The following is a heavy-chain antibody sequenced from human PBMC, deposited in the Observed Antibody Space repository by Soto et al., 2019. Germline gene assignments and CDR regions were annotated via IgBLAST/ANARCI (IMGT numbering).Heavy chain of an antibody. V-gene: IGHV4-30-4*01. Sequence: SETLSLTCTVSGGSISSGDYYWSWIRQPPGKGLEWIGYIYYSGSTYYNPSLKSRVTISVDTSKNQFSLKLSSVTAADTAVYYCARDVGQVPSHDYWGQGTLVTVSS. CDR1: GGSISSGDYY. CDR2: IYYSGST. J-gene: IGHJ4*02. CDR3: ARDVGQVPSHDY.